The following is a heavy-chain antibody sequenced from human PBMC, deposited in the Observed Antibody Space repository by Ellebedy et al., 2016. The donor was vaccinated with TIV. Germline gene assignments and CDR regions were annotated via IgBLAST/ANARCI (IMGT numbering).Heavy chain of an antibody. V-gene: IGHV4-39*07. J-gene: IGHJ6*02. CDR3: ARKRAEQCASTSCGRDGMDV. Sequence: SETLSLXXTVSGGSISSRSYYWGWIRQPPGKGLEWIGTIYENGNTYYNPSLKSRVTISLDTPKNQLSLKLSSVTAADTAVYYCARKRAEQCASTSCGRDGMDVWGQGTTVTVSS. CDR1: GGSISSRSYY. CDR2: IYENGNT. D-gene: IGHD2-2*01.